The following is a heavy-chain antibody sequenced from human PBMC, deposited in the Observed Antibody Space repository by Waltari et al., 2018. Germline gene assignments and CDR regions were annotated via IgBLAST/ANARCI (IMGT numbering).Heavy chain of an antibody. Sequence: QVQLQQWGAGLLSPSETLSLTCAVYGGSFSGYYWTWIRQPPGKGLEWIGEINHSGSTNHTPSLKSRVTISIDTPRNQFSLKLSSVTAADTAVYYCARGRGYSVVVRGVDTGFCWFDPWGQGTLVTVSS. CDR3: ARGRGYSVVVRGVDTGFCWFDP. CDR1: GGSFSGYY. J-gene: IGHJ5*02. CDR2: INHSGST. V-gene: IGHV4-34*01. D-gene: IGHD3-10*01.